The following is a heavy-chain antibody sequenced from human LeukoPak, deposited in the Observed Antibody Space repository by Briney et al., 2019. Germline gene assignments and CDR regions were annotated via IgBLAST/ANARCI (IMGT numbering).Heavy chain of an antibody. CDR2: INAGNGNT. CDR1: GYTFTSYA. Sequence: ASVKVSCKASGYTFTSYAMHWVRQAPGQRLEWMGWINAGNGNTKYSRKFQGRVTITRDTSASTAYMELSSLRSEDTAVYYCARTLNYYYGMDVWGKGTTVTVSS. V-gene: IGHV1-3*01. J-gene: IGHJ6*04. CDR3: ARTLNYYYGMDV.